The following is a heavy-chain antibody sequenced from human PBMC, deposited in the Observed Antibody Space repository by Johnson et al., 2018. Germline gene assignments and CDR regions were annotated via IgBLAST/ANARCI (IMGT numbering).Heavy chain of an antibody. V-gene: IGHV3-30*18. CDR1: GFTFSSYG. D-gene: IGHD6-25*01. J-gene: IGHJ6*02. CDR3: AKDLVAAGTGCYYDGMDV. Sequence: QVQLQESGGGVVQPGRSLRLSCAASGFTFSSYGMHWVRQAPGKGLEWVAVISYDGSNKYYADSVKGRFTISRDNSKNTLYLQMNRLKAEDTASYFCAKDLVAAGTGCYYDGMDVWGQGSTVTVSS. CDR2: ISYDGSNK.